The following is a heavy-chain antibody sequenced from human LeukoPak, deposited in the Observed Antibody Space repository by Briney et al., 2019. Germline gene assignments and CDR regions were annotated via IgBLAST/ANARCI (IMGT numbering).Heavy chain of an antibody. V-gene: IGHV4-59*08. Sequence: SETLSLTCTVSGGSISSYYWSWIRQPPGKGLEWIGYIYYSGSTNYNPSLKSRVTISVDTSKNQFSLKLSSVTAADTAVYYCARHWRVYSSGWYSYFDYWGQGTLVTVSS. D-gene: IGHD6-19*01. CDR2: IYYSGST. CDR3: ARHWRVYSSGWYSYFDY. J-gene: IGHJ4*02. CDR1: GGSISSYY.